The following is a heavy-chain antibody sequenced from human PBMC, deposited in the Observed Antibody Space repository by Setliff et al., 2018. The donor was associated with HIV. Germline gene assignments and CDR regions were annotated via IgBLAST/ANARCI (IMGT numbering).Heavy chain of an antibody. CDR2: ISFDGSNK. J-gene: IGHJ5*02. CDR1: GFTFSSYA. CDR3: ARDRDCSGGSCYSGWFDP. D-gene: IGHD2-15*01. Sequence: GGSLRLSCAASGFTFSSYAMHWVRQAPGKGLEWVAVISFDGSNKYYADSVTGRFTISRDNSKNTLYLQMNRLKTEDTAVYYCARDRDCSGGSCYSGWFDPWGLGTLVTVSS. V-gene: IGHV3-30*01.